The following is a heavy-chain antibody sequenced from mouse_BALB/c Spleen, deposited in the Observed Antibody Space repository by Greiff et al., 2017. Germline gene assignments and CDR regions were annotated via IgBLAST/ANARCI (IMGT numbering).Heavy chain of an antibody. CDR1: GYTFTSYW. J-gene: IGHJ4*01. CDR3: ARNYDYEDYYAMDY. V-gene: IGHV1-7*01. CDR2: INPSTGYT. Sequence: VQLQQSGAELAKPGASVKMSCKASGYTFTSYWMHWVKQRPGQGLEWIGYINPSTGYTEYNQKFKDKATLTADKSSSTAYMQLSSLTSEDSAVYYCARNYDYEDYYAMDYWGQGTSVTVSS. D-gene: IGHD2-4*01.